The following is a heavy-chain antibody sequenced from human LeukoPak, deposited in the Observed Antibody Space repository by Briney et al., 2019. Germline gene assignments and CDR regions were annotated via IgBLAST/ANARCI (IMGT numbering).Heavy chain of an antibody. D-gene: IGHD3-22*01. J-gene: IGHJ2*01. CDR3: ARHWYYDSTGCFDL. Sequence: PSETLSLTCTVSGGSISSGGYYWSWIRQHPGKGLEWIGYIYYSGSTYYNPSLKSRVTISVDTSKNQFSLKLSSVTAADTAVYYCARHWYYDSTGCFDLWGRGTLVTVSS. V-gene: IGHV4-31*03. CDR2: IYYSGST. CDR1: GGSISSGGYY.